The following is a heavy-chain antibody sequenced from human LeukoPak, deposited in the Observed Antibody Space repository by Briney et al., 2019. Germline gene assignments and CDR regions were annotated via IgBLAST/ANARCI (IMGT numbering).Heavy chain of an antibody. CDR3: ARDGYYDSSGYPDY. D-gene: IGHD3-22*01. Sequence: ASVKVSCKASGYTFTSYGISWVRQAPGQGLEWMGWINAYNGNTNYAQKLQGRVTLTTDTSTSTAYMELRSLRSDDTAVYYCARDGYYDSSGYPDYWGQGTLVTVSS. J-gene: IGHJ4*02. CDR1: GYTFTSYG. CDR2: INAYNGNT. V-gene: IGHV1-18*01.